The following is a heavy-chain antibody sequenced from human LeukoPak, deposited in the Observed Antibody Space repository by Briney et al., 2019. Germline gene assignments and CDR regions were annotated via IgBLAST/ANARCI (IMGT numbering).Heavy chain of an antibody. D-gene: IGHD1-26*01. CDR2: IKSTANGGTI. Sequence: GGSLRLSCVDSGSTFTNAWMNWVRQTPEKGLEWVGLIKSTANGGTIDYAAPVKGRFTISRDDSKNTLHLQMNSLKIEDTAMYYCTREYSGSFDYWGQGALVTVSS. CDR3: TREYSGSFDY. CDR1: GSTFTNAW. J-gene: IGHJ4*02. V-gene: IGHV3-15*01.